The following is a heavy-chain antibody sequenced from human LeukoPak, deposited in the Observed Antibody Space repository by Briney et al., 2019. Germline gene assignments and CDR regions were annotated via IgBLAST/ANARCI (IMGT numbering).Heavy chain of an antibody. Sequence: GGSLRLSCAASGFTFSKYGMHWGREAPGKGGGGGAVIREEGNNKYYADAVKGRFTIYRDNSKKTLYMQMNRQRGGDTAVYYCATEGALSDFDYWGQGALVTVSS. V-gene: IGHV3-30*02. D-gene: IGHD3-16*01. J-gene: IGHJ4*02. CDR3: ATEGALSDFDY. CDR1: GFTFSKYG. CDR2: IREEGNNK.